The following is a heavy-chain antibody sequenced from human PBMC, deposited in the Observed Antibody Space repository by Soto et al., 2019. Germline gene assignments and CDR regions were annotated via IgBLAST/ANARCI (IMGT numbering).Heavy chain of an antibody. CDR3: ARDREGVGAGLF. CDR1: GFTFSSYS. Sequence: EVQLVESGGGLVKPGGSLRLSCAASGFTFSSYSMNWVRQAPGKGLEWVSSISSSTYIYYADSVKGRFTISRDNAKNSLYLQMNSPTAEDTAVYYCARDREGVGAGLFWGQGTMVTVSS. D-gene: IGHD1-26*01. CDR2: ISSSTYI. V-gene: IGHV3-21*01. J-gene: IGHJ3*01.